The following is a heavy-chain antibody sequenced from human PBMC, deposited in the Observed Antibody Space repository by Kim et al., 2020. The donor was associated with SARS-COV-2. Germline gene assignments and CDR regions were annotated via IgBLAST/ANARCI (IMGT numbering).Heavy chain of an antibody. CDR2: INPNSGGT. CDR3: ARGVLEDYYGMDV. CDR1: GYTFTGYY. Sequence: ASVKVSCKASGYTFTGYYMHWVRQAPGQGLEWMGRINPNSGGTNYAQKFQGRVTMTRDTSISTAYMELSRLRSDDTVVSYCARGVLEDYYGMDVWGQGTTVTVSS. D-gene: IGHD3-16*01. V-gene: IGHV1-2*05. J-gene: IGHJ6*02.